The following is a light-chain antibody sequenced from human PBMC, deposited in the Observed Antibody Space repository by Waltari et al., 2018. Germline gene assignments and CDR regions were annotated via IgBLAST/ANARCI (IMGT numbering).Light chain of an antibody. CDR2: GAS. V-gene: IGKV3-15*01. Sequence: EVVMTQSPATLSLSPGERATLSCRASQSVSSFLAWYQQKPGQAPRLLIYGASTRATGIPARFSGSGSGTEFTLTISSLQSKDFAVYYCQQYNDWPPLTFGGGTKVEIK. J-gene: IGKJ4*01. CDR1: QSVSSF. CDR3: QQYNDWPPLT.